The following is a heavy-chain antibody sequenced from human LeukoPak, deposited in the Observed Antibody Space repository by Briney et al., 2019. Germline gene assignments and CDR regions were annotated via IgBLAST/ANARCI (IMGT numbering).Heavy chain of an antibody. CDR1: GYTFTGYY. CDR3: ARISPASAGY. CDR2: INPNSGGT. V-gene: IGHV1-2*02. Sequence: ASVKVSCKASGYTFTGYYIHWGRQAPGQGLEWMGWINPNSGGTNYAQKFQGRVTMTRDTSISTAYMELSRLRSDDTAVYYCARISPASAGYWGQGTLVTVSS. J-gene: IGHJ4*02.